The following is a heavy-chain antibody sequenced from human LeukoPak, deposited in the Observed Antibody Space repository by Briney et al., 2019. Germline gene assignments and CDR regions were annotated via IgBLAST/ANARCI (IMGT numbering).Heavy chain of an antibody. CDR3: AREQWLDC. D-gene: IGHD6-19*01. Sequence: PGGSLRLSCAAPGFTFSSYAMSWVRQAPGKGLEWVSVTSSSGHTYYADSVKGRFTVSRDNSKNTLYLQMNILRIEDTGVYYCAREQWLDCWGQGTLATVSS. J-gene: IGHJ4*02. CDR2: TSSSGHT. CDR1: GFTFSSYA. V-gene: IGHV3-23*01.